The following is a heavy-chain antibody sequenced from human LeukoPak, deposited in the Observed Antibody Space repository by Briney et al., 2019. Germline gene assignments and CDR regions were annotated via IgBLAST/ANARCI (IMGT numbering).Heavy chain of an antibody. CDR2: IYYSGSA. D-gene: IGHD1-1*01. V-gene: IGHV4-31*03. Sequence: PSETLSLTCTVSGGSISSGGYYWSWIRQHPGKGLEWIGYIYYSGSAYYNPSLKSRVTISVDTSENQFSLKLSSVTAADTAVYYCARIGELDESDYWGQGTLVTVSS. CDR3: ARIGELDESDY. J-gene: IGHJ4*02. CDR1: GGSISSGGYY.